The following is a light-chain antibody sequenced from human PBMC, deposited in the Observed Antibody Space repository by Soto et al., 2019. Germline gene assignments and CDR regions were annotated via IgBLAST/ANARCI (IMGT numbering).Light chain of an antibody. V-gene: IGLV2-14*03. CDR1: SSDVGGYVY. Sequence: QSALPQPASVSGSPGQSITVSCTGTSSDVGGYVYVSWYQHHPGKAPKLMIYDVSYRPSGVSNRFSGSKSGNTASLTISGLQAEDEADYYCSSYTSSSTLVFGTGTKLTVL. CDR3: SSYTSSSTLV. CDR2: DVS. J-gene: IGLJ1*01.